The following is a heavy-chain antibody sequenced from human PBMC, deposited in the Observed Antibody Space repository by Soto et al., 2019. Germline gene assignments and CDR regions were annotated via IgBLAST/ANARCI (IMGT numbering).Heavy chain of an antibody. Sequence: QVQLVESGGGVVQPGRSLRLSCAASGFTFSSYGMHWVRQAPGKGLEWVAVIWYDGSNKYYADSVKGRFTISRDNSKNTLYLQMNSLRAEDTAVYYCARDFGAIYAFDLWGQGTMVTVSS. CDR2: IWYDGSNK. J-gene: IGHJ3*01. CDR3: ARDFGAIYAFDL. CDR1: GFTFSSYG. V-gene: IGHV3-33*01. D-gene: IGHD3-16*01.